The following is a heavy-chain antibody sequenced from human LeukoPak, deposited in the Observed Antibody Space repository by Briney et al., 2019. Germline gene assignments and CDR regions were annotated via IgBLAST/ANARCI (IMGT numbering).Heavy chain of an antibody. D-gene: IGHD6-19*01. Sequence: GGSLRLSCAASGFTFSNYWMSWVRQAPGKGLEWVANIKQDGSVKYYVDSVRGRFTISRDNAKNSVYLQMNSLRAEDMAVYYCARIGYSSSCLDYWGQGTLVTVSS. CDR2: IKQDGSVK. CDR3: ARIGYSSSCLDY. CDR1: GFTFSNYW. V-gene: IGHV3-7*01. J-gene: IGHJ4*02.